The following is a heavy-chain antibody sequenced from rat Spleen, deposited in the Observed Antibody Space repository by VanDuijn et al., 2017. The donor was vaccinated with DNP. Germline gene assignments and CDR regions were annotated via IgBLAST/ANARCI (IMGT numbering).Heavy chain of an antibody. J-gene: IGHJ3*01. Sequence: EVQLVESGGGLVQPGRSLKLSCAASGFTFSNYDMAWVRQAPTKGLEWVATIGTTGGSRYYRDSVKGRFTVSRDNGKSVLYLQMDSLRSEDTATYYCATQGQLGITWFAYWGQGTLVTVSS. CDR2: IGTTGGSR. V-gene: IGHV5-25*01. D-gene: IGHD1-10*01. CDR1: GFTFSNYD. CDR3: ATQGQLGITWFAY.